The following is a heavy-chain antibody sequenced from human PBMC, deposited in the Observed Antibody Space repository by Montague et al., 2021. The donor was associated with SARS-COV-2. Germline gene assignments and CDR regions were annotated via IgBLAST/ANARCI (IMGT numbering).Heavy chain of an antibody. CDR3: ARAGGFYEYWSGYSSSAGFFDP. J-gene: IGHJ5*02. Sequence: SETLSLTCTVYGGSVSSYYWSWIRQPPGKGLQWLGYIYYSGSTDYNPSLKSRVTMSVDTSKNQLSLRLNSVTTADTAVYFCARAGGFYEYWSGYSSSAGFFDPWGQGILVTVSS. D-gene: IGHD3-3*01. CDR2: IYYSGST. V-gene: IGHV4-59*02. CDR1: GGSVSSYY.